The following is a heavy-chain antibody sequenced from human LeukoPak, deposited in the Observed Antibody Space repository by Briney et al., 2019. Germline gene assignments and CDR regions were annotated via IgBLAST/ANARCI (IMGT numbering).Heavy chain of an antibody. J-gene: IGHJ5*02. D-gene: IGHD6-19*01. V-gene: IGHV1-2*02. Sequence: VASVKVSCKASGYTFTGYYMHWVRQAPGQGPEWMGWINPNSGGTNYAQKFQGRVTMTRDTSLSTVYMELSGLRSDDTAVYYCATQATSGWHFSWGQGTLVTVSS. CDR1: GYTFTGYY. CDR2: INPNSGGT. CDR3: ATQATSGWHFS.